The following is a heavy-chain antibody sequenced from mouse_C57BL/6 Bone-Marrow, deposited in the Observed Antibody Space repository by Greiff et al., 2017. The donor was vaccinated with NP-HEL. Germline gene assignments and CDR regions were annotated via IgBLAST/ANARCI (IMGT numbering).Heavy chain of an antibody. CDR1: GYTFTSYG. D-gene: IGHD1-1*01. V-gene: IGHV1-81*01. CDR2: IYPRSGNT. CDR3: ARDTTVVAHFDV. J-gene: IGHJ1*03. Sequence: VKLQESGAELARPGASVKLSCKASGYTFTSYGISWVKQRTGQGLEWIGEIYPRSGNTYYNEKFKGKATLTADKSSSTAYMELRSLTSEDSAVYFCARDTTVVAHFDVWGTGTTVTVSS.